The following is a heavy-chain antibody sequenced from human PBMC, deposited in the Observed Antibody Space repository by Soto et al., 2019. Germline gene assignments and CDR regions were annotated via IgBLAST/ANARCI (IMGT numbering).Heavy chain of an antibody. CDR2: ISYDGSNK. D-gene: IGHD6-13*01. V-gene: IGHV3-30*18. Sequence: GGSLRLSCAASGFTFSSYGMHWVRQAPGKGLEWVAVISYDGSNKYYADSVKGRFTISRDNSKNTLYLQMNSLRAEDTAVYYCAKESDGIAAAGTLDYWGQGTLVTVSS. CDR3: AKESDGIAAAGTLDY. CDR1: GFTFSSYG. J-gene: IGHJ4*02.